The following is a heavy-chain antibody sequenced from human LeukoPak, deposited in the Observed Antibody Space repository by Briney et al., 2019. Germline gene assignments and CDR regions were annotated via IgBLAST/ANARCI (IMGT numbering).Heavy chain of an antibody. J-gene: IGHJ6*03. CDR2: IYTSGST. CDR3: ARGVAGYCSSTSCYGNYYYYYYMDV. Sequence: SETLSLTCTVSGGSISSYYWSWIRQPAGKGLEWIGRIYTSGSTNYNPSLKSRVTMSVDTSKNQFSLKLSSVTAADTAVYYCARGVAGYCSSTSCYGNYYYYYYMDVWGKGTTVTISS. D-gene: IGHD2-2*01. CDR1: GGSISSYY. V-gene: IGHV4-4*07.